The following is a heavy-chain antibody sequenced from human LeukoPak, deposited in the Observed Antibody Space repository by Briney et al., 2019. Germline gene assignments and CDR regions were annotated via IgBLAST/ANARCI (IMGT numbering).Heavy chain of an antibody. V-gene: IGHV4-30-2*01. CDR3: ARHLGYSSGWYPPTDY. J-gene: IGHJ4*02. D-gene: IGHD6-19*01. CDR2: IYHSGST. Sequence: SETLSLTCAVSGGSISSGGYSWSWIRQPPGKGLEWIGYIYHSGSTYYNPSLKSRVTISVDRSKNQFSLKLSSVTAADTAVYYCARHLGYSSGWYPPTDYWGQGTLVTVSS. CDR1: GGSISSGGYS.